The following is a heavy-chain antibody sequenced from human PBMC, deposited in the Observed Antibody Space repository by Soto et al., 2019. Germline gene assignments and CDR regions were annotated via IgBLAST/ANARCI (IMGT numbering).Heavy chain of an antibody. CDR1: GFTFSSYA. J-gene: IGHJ5*02. V-gene: IGHV3-30-3*01. CDR2: ISYDGSNK. CDR3: ARGVGTYNWFDP. D-gene: IGHD1-26*01. Sequence: PGGSLRLSCAASGFTFSSYAMHWVRQAPGKGLEWVAVISYDGSNKYYADSVKGRFTISRDNSKNTLYLQMNSLRAEDTAVYYCARGVGTYNWFDPWGQGTLVTVSS.